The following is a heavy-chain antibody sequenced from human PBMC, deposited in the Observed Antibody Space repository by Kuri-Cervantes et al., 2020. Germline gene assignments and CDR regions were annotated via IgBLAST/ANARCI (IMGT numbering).Heavy chain of an antibody. J-gene: IGHJ6*02. V-gene: IGHV4-30-4*01. CDR2: IYYSGST. CDR3: ARDDRVLRGGGVDV. CDR1: GGSISSGDYY. D-gene: IGHD3-10*01. Sequence: SETLSLTCTVSGGSISSGDYYWSWIRQPPGKGLEWIGYIYYSGSTYYNPSLKSRVTISVDTSKNQFSLKLSSVTAADTAVYYCARDDRVLRGGGVDVWGQGTTVTVSS.